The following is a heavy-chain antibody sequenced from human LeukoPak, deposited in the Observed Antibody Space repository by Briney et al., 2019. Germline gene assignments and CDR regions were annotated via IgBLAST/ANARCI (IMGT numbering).Heavy chain of an antibody. V-gene: IGHV4-61*01. J-gene: IGHJ4*02. D-gene: IGHD5-24*01. CDR2: VSYSGST. CDR1: GGSVTSSTYY. CDR3: AGGRDGYKLGFSDY. Sequence: SETLSLTCIVSGGSVTSSTYYWSWIRQPPGKGLEWIGYVSYSGSTSYNPSLKGRVTISLDTSKNQFSLKLTSVTAADTAVYYCAGGRDGYKLGFSDYWGQGALVTASS.